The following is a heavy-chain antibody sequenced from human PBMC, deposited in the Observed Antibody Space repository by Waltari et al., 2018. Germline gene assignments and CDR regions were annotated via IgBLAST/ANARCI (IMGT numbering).Heavy chain of an antibody. V-gene: IGHV3-53*02. CDR1: GFTISNNY. Sequence: EVQLVESGGGLIQPGMSLRLSCAASGFTISNNYISWVRQAPGKGRGWVSVFYGGGSSYHADSVKGRFTVSRDASKNTVYLQMNSLTAEDTAVYYCALSSGVVKGYLDYWGQGTLVTVSS. CDR2: FYGGGSS. J-gene: IGHJ4*02. CDR3: ALSSGVVKGYLDY. D-gene: IGHD3-3*01.